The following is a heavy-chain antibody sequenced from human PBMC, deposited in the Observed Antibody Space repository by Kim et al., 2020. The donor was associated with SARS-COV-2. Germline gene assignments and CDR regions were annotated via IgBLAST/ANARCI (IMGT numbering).Heavy chain of an antibody. CDR3: ARQLIRGVITAGPPDI. V-gene: IGHV4-31*01. J-gene: IGHJ3*02. D-gene: IGHD3-10*01. Sequence: SLNSQVTISVDTSKNQFSLKLSSVTAADPAVYYCARQLIRGVITAGPPDIWGQGTMVTVSS.